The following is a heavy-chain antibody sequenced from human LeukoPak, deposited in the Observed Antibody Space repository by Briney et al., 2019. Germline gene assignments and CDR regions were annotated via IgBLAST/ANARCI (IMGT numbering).Heavy chain of an antibody. J-gene: IGHJ4*02. Sequence: ASVKVSCKASGYTFTSYGISWVRQAPGQGLEWMGWISAYNGNTNYAQKLQGRVTMTTDTSTSTAYMELRSLRSDDTAVYYCARGLDYYDSSGYYVYYFDYWGQGTLVTVS. D-gene: IGHD3-22*01. V-gene: IGHV1-18*01. CDR2: ISAYNGNT. CDR1: GYTFTSYG. CDR3: ARGLDYYDSSGYYVYYFDY.